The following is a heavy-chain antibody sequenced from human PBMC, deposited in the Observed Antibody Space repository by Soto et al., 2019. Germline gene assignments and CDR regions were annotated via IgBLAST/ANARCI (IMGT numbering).Heavy chain of an antibody. CDR2: ISSSSSYI. CDR3: ARGGYCSSTSCPYYYYMDV. D-gene: IGHD2-2*01. J-gene: IGHJ6*03. Sequence: GGSLRLSCAASGFTFSSYSMNWVRQAPGKGLEWVSSISSSSSYIYYADSVKGRFTISRDNAKNSLYLQMNSLRAEDAAVEYCARGGYCSSTSCPYYYYMDVWGKGTTVTVSS. CDR1: GFTFSSYS. V-gene: IGHV3-21*01.